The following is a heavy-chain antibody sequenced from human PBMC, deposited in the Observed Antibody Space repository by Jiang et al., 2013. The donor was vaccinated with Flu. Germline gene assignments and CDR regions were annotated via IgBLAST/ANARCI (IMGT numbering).Heavy chain of an antibody. CDR1: GFSLSTSGVG. D-gene: IGHD6-13*01. CDR2: IFWDDDK. Sequence: TLTCTFSGFSLSTSGVGVGWIRQPPRKGLEWLALIFWDDDKRYSPFLKSRLTIMKDTSKNQVVLTMTNMDPVDTGTYYCAHSISSAGTFDYWGQGTLVTVSS. CDR3: AHSISSAGTFDY. V-gene: IGHV2-5*02. J-gene: IGHJ4*02.